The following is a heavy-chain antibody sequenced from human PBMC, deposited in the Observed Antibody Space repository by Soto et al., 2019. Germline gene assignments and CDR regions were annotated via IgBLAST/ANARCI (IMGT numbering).Heavy chain of an antibody. Sequence: TLSLTCTVSGGSISSGDYSWSWIRQHPGKGLEWIGYIYYSGSTYYNPSLKSRLTISVDTSKNQFSLKLSSVTAADTAVYYCARTPAVWGQGTLVTVSS. CDR2: IYYSGST. CDR1: GGSISSGDYS. V-gene: IGHV4-31*03. CDR3: ARTPAV. J-gene: IGHJ4*02. D-gene: IGHD6-19*01.